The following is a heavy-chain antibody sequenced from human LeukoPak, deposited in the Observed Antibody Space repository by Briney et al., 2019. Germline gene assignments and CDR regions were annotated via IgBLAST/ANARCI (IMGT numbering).Heavy chain of an antibody. J-gene: IGHJ4*02. CDR3: ARRTFGGASGYYFDY. Sequence: GESLKISCKGSGYSFTSYWIGWVRQMPGKGLEWMGIIYPGVSDTRYSPSSQGQVTISADKSISTAYLQWSSLKASDTAMYYCARRTFGGASGYYFDYWGQGTLVTVSS. CDR2: IYPGVSDT. V-gene: IGHV5-51*01. CDR1: GYSFTSYW. D-gene: IGHD3-10*01.